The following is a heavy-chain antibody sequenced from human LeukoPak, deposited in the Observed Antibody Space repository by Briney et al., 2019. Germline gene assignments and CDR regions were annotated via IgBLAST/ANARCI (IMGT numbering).Heavy chain of an antibody. D-gene: IGHD4-11*01. CDR3: ARHHSEEVGPYFDY. CDR1: GGSISSNTQY. V-gene: IGHV4-39*01. CDR2: IYYSGST. J-gene: IGHJ4*02. Sequence: SETLSLTCTVSGGSISSNTQYWSWIRQPPGKGPEWLGSIYYSGSTYYNPSLKSRVTISADTSKNQFSLKLSSVTAADTALYYCARHHSEEVGPYFDYWGQGILVTVSS.